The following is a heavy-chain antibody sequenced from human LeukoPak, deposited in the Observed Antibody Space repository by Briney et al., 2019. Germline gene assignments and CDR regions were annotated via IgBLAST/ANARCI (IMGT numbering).Heavy chain of an antibody. CDR3: AKSPTGGGYFDC. Sequence: GGSLRLSCAASGFTFRSYPISWVRQAPGKGLEWVSAISAGGGSTYFADSVKGRFTISRDNSKNTLYLQMNSLSAEDTAVYYCAKSPTGGGYFDCWGQGTLVTVSS. CDR2: ISAGGGST. CDR1: GFTFRSYP. D-gene: IGHD3-16*01. J-gene: IGHJ4*02. V-gene: IGHV3-23*01.